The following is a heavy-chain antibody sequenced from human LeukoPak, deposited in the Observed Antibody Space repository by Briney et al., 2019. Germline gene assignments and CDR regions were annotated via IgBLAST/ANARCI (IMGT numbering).Heavy chain of an antibody. CDR3: ARGRVWGLVRGVKYDY. D-gene: IGHD3-10*01. V-gene: IGHV4-34*01. J-gene: IGHJ4*02. CDR2: FNHSGST. CDR1: GGSFSGYY. Sequence: SETLSLTCAVYGGSFSGYYWSWIRQPPGKGLEWIGEFNHSGSTNYNPSLTSRVTISVDTSKNQFSLKLSSVTAADTAVYYCARGRVWGLVRGVKYDYWGQGTLVTVSS.